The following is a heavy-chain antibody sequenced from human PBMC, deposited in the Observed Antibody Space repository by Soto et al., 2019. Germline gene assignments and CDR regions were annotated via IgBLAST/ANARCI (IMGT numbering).Heavy chain of an antibody. CDR3: ARGRAVALTTGGRGYYFDS. D-gene: IGHD6-19*01. CDR1: GFTFSTNW. CDR2: INSDGSST. V-gene: IGHV3-74*01. J-gene: IGHJ4*02. Sequence: GGSLRLSCAASGFTFSTNWMNWVRQAPGKGLVWVSHINSDGSSTNYADSVKGRVTISRDNAKNTLYLQVNSLRAEDTAVYFCARGRAVALTTGGRGYYFDSWGQGTLVTVSS.